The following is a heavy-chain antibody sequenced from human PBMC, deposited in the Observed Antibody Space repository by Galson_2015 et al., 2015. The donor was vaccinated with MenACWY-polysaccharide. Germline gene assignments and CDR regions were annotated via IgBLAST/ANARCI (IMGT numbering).Heavy chain of an antibody. CDR2: IYYSGTT. CDR1: GGSISPYY. V-gene: IGHV4-59*01. CDR3: ARHLTEYKYAMDV. Sequence: TLSLTCTVSGGSISPYYWSWIRQPPGKGLEWIGYIYYSGTTNYNPSLQSRVTISLDTSRNQFSLTLSSVTAADTAVYYCARHLTEYKYAMDVWGQGTTVTVSS. D-gene: IGHD6-6*01. J-gene: IGHJ6*02.